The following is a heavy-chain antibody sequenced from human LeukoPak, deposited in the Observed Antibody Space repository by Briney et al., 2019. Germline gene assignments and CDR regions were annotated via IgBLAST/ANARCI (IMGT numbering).Heavy chain of an antibody. D-gene: IGHD2-21*02. V-gene: IGHV3-23*01. CDR1: GFTFSSYA. Sequence: GGSLRLSCAASGFTFSSYAMSWVRQAPGKGLEWVSAISGSGGSTYYADSVKGRFTISRDNSKNTLYLQMNSLRAEDTAVYYCAKDFRVTVYYYYGMDVWGQGTTVTVSS. J-gene: IGHJ6*02. CDR2: ISGSGGST. CDR3: AKDFRVTVYYYYGMDV.